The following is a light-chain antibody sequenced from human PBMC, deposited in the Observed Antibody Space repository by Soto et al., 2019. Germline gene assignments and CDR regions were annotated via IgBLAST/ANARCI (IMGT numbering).Light chain of an antibody. CDR3: ATWDDSLNARGV. CDR1: RSNIENNA. CDR2: NNN. J-gene: IGLJ3*02. V-gene: IGLV1-44*01. Sequence: QSVLTQPPSASGTPGQRVTISCSGSRSNIENNAVSWYPHFPGTAPKLLIYNNNQRPSGVPDRFSGSKSGTSASRAISGLQSEDEAHYYCATWDDSLNARGVFGGGTKLTLL.